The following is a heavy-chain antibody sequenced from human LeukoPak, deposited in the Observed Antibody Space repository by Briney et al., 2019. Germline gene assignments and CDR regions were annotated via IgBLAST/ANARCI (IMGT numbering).Heavy chain of an antibody. CDR3: AREVDGTYSDY. V-gene: IGHV4-30-2*01. Sequence: SQTLSLTCTVSGGSISSGGYYWSWIRQPPGKGLEWIGYIYHSGSTYYNPSLKSRVTISVDRSKNQFSLKLSSVTAADTAVYYCAREVDGTYSDYWGQGTPVTVSS. D-gene: IGHD5-12*01. J-gene: IGHJ4*02. CDR1: GGSISSGGYY. CDR2: IYHSGST.